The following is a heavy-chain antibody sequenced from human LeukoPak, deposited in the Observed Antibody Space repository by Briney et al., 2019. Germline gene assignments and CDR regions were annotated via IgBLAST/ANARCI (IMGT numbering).Heavy chain of an antibody. Sequence: GGSLILSCAASGFPFSSYGMHWVRQAPGKGLEWVAVISYDGSNKYYADSVKGRFTISRDNSKNTLYLQMNSLRAEDTAVYYCAKDHNRELLGYWGQGTLVTVSS. V-gene: IGHV3-30*18. D-gene: IGHD1-26*01. CDR2: ISYDGSNK. J-gene: IGHJ4*02. CDR1: GFPFSSYG. CDR3: AKDHNRELLGY.